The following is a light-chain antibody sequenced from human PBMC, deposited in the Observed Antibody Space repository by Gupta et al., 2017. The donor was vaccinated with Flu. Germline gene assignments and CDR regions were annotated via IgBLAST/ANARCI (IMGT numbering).Light chain of an antibody. CDR3: QQYYSFPRT. Sequence: TISCRMSQGIISYLAWYQKKPRKAPELLIYAASTLQSGVPLRFSGSGSWTDFTVPISCLHIEDFATYYFQQYYSFPRTFGQGTKVEIK. CDR2: AAS. J-gene: IGKJ1*01. CDR1: QGIISY. V-gene: IGKV1D-8*01.